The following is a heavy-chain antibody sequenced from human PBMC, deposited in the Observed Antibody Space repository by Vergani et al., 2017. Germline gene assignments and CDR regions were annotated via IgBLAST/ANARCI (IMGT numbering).Heavy chain of an antibody. V-gene: IGHV2-5*01. CDR2: IYWNDDK. Sequence: QITLKESGPTLVKPTQTLTLTCTFSGFSLSTSGVGVGWIRQPPGKALEWLALIYWNDDKRYSSPLKSRLTITKDTSKNQVVLTMTNMDPVDTATYYCANRAGHDVWSGYYRDWGQGTLVTVSS. D-gene: IGHD3-3*01. J-gene: IGHJ4*02. CDR3: ANRAGHDVWSGYYRD. CDR1: GFSLSTSGVG.